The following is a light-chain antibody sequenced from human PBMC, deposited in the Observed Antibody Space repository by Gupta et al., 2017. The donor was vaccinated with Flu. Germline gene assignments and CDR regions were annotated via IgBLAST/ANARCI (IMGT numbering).Light chain of an antibody. CDR1: RSNIGVNP. Sequence: QSVLTQTPSVSAAPGQEVTISCSGGRSNIGVNPVSWYQHPPGTAPNLIIFDDNRRHSGVPDRFSGSKSGTSATLGITGLQTGEEADYYCHPWDSGRNSGLFGGGTKLTVL. V-gene: IGLV1-51*02. CDR2: DDN. CDR3: HPWDSGRNSGL. J-gene: IGLJ2*01.